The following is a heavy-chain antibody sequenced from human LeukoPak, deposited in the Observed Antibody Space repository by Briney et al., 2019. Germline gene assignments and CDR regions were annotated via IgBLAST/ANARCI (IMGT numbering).Heavy chain of an antibody. D-gene: IGHD3-3*01. CDR1: GGTFSNYA. J-gene: IGHJ3*02. CDR3: ARGSPSPTYDLGDAFDI. V-gene: IGHV1-69*05. CDR2: IIPIFGTA. Sequence: GASVKVSCKASGGTFSNYAISWVRQAPGQGLEWMGRIIPIFGTANYAQKFQGRVTITTDESTSTAYMELSSLRSEDTAVYYCARGSPSPTYDLGDAFDIWGQGTMVTVSS.